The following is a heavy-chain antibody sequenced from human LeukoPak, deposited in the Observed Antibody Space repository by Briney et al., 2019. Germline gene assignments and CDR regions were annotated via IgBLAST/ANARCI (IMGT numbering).Heavy chain of an antibody. CDR2: ISSSSSYI. CDR1: GFTVSSNY. D-gene: IGHD5-12*01. CDR3: ARDIVATIRGYYYYGMDV. Sequence: GGSLRLSCAASGFTVSSNYMSWVRQAPGKGLEWVSSISSSSSYIYYADSVKGRFTISRDNSKNTLYLQMNSLRAEDTAVYYCARDIVATIRGYYYYGMDVWGQGTTVTVSS. J-gene: IGHJ6*02. V-gene: IGHV3-21*01.